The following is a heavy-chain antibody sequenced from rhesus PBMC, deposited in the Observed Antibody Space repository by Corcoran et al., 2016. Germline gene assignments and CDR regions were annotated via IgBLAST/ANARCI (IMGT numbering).Heavy chain of an antibody. D-gene: IGHD2-39*02. CDR3: TRSRVVVSATPDY. V-gene: IGHV1S9*01. CDR2: INPRNGNT. Sequence: QVQLVQSGAEVKKPGASGKLFCKASGYTFTSYYINWLRQAPGQVLEWMGWINPRNGNTGYAQKFQGRVTMTRDTSTSTAYMELSSLRSEDTAVYYCTRSRVVVSATPDYWGQGVLVTVSS. J-gene: IGHJ4*01. CDR1: GYTFTSYY.